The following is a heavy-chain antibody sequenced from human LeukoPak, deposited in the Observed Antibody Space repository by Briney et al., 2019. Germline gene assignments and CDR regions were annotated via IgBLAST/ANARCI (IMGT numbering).Heavy chain of an antibody. Sequence: SETLSLTCAVYGGSFSGYYWSWIRQPPGKGLEWIGEINHSGSTNYNPSLKSRVTISVDTSKNQFSRKLSSVTAADTAVYYCARLPYYYDSSGSGDYWGQGTLVTVSS. CDR1: GGSFSGYY. J-gene: IGHJ4*02. CDR3: ARLPYYYDSSGSGDY. D-gene: IGHD3-22*01. V-gene: IGHV4-34*01. CDR2: INHSGST.